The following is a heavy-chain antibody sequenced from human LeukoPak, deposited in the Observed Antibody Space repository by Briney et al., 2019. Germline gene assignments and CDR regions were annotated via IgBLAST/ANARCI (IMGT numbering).Heavy chain of an antibody. V-gene: IGHV3-30*18. CDR1: GFTFSSYG. J-gene: IGHJ4*02. CDR2: ISYDGSNK. Sequence: PGGSLRLSCAASGFTFSSYGMHWVRQAPGKGLEWVAVISYDGSNKYYADSVKGRFTISRDNSKNTLYLQMSSLRPDDTALYYCVKALRLVTTHYDYWGQGTLVTVSS. D-gene: IGHD4-17*01. CDR3: VKALRLVTTHYDY.